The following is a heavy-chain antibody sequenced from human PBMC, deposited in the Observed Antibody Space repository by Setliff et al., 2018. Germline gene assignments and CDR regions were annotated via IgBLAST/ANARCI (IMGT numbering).Heavy chain of an antibody. D-gene: IGHD3-22*01. Sequence: SGPTLVNPTQTLMLTCTFSGLSVSTSGVGVGWIRQPPVKALEWLALIYWDDDKRYSPPLKSRLTITKDTSKNQVVLRMTNMDSVDTATYYCVRLVVTKLNAFDIWGQGTMVT. CDR3: VRLVVTKLNAFDI. J-gene: IGHJ3*02. CDR1: GLSVSTSGVG. CDR2: IYWDDDK. V-gene: IGHV2-5*02.